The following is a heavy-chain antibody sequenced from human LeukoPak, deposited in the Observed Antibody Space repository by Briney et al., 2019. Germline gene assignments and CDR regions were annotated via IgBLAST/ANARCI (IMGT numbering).Heavy chain of an antibody. V-gene: IGHV3-21*01. D-gene: IGHD5-18*01. CDR1: GFTFSTYW. Sequence: IPGGPLRLSCAASGFTFSTYWMSWVRQAPGKALKWVSSISSSSSYIYYADSVKGRFTISRDNAKNSLYLQMNSLRAEDTAVYYCARDQYSSTGYMDVWGKGTTVTVSS. CDR2: ISSSSSYI. J-gene: IGHJ6*03. CDR3: ARDQYSSTGYMDV.